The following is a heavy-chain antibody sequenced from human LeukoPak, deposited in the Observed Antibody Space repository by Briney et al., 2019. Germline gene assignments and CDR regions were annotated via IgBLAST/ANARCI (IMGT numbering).Heavy chain of an antibody. Sequence: SETLSLTCTVSGGSISSYYWSWIRQPPGKGLEWIGYIYYSGSTNYNPSLKSRVTISVDTSKNQFSLKLSSVTAADTAVYYCARTVEIDYYYGMDVWGRGTTVTVSS. CDR1: GGSISSYY. CDR3: ARTVEIDYYYGMDV. V-gene: IGHV4-59*01. J-gene: IGHJ6*02. CDR2: IYYSGST. D-gene: IGHD5-12*01.